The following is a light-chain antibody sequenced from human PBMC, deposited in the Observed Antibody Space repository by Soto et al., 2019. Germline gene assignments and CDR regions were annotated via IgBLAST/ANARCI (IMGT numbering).Light chain of an antibody. CDR1: SSDVGSYNL. Sequence: QSALTQPASVCGSPGQSITISCTGTSSDVGSYNLVSWYQQHPGKAPKLMIYEGSKRPSGVSNRFSGSKSGNTASLTISGLQAEDEADYYCCSYAGSSTLFGTGTKLTVL. CDR3: CSYAGSSTL. J-gene: IGLJ1*01. V-gene: IGLV2-23*01. CDR2: EGS.